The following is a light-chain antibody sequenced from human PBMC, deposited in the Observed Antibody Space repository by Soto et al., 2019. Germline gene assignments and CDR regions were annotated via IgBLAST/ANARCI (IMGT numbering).Light chain of an antibody. CDR2: VAS. CDR3: QQYNVWPLT. J-gene: IGKJ4*01. Sequence: EIVMTPSPATLSVSPGERATLSCRPSQSVSSNLAWYQQKPGQTPKLLIYVASTRDTGIPARFSGSGSGTEFTLTISSLQSEDFAVYYCQQYNVWPLTFGGGTKVEFK. V-gene: IGKV3-15*01. CDR1: QSVSSN.